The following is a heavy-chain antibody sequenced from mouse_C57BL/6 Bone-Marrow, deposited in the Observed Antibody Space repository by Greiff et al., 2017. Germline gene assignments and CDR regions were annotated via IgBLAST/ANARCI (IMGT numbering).Heavy chain of an antibody. V-gene: IGHV1-81*01. J-gene: IGHJ4*01. Sequence: QVQLQQSGAELARPGASVKLSCKASGYTFTSYGISWVKQRPGQGLEWIGEIYPRSGNTYYNEKFKGKATLTADKSSSTAYMELRSLTSEDSAVYYCARLYCGSDYSLDYWGQGTSVTVSS. CDR1: GYTFTSYG. CDR2: IYPRSGNT. CDR3: ARLYCGSDYSLDY. D-gene: IGHD1-1*01.